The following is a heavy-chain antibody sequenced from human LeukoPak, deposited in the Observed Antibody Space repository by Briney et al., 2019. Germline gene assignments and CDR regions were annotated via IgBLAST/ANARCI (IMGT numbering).Heavy chain of an antibody. V-gene: IGHV4-4*07. CDR3: ARDRGGYCTSTSCYAGYWFDP. J-gene: IGHJ5*02. CDR2: IYTSGST. Sequence: SETLSLTCTVSGGSISSYYWSWIRQPAGKGLEWIGHIYTSGSTNYNPSLKSRVTISIDTSKNQFSLKLSSVTAADTAVYYCARDRGGYCTSTSCYAGYWFDPWGQGTLVTVSS. CDR1: GGSISSYY. D-gene: IGHD2-2*01.